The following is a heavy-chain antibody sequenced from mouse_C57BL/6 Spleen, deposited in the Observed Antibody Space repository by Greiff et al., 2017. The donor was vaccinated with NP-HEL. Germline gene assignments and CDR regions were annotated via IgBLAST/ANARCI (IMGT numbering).Heavy chain of an antibody. CDR2: INYGGSSI. D-gene: IGHD4-1*02. V-gene: IGHV5-16*01. Sequence: EVQRVESEGGLVQPGSSMKLSCTASGFTFSDYYMAWVRQVPEKGLEWVANINYGGSSIYYLDSLTSRFIISRDNTKNILYLQMSSLKSEDTATYYCARDSNWYYLDYWGQGTTLTVSS. CDR3: ARDSNWYYLDY. CDR1: GFTFSDYY. J-gene: IGHJ2*01.